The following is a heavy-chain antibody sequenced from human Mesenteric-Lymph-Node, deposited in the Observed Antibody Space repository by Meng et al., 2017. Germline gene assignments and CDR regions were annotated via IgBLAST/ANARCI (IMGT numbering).Heavy chain of an antibody. CDR3: ARGMSCDF. CDR1: GGSISTYY. CDR2: IYYSGST. V-gene: IGHV4-59*12. D-gene: IGHD5/OR15-5a*01. J-gene: IGHJ4*02. Sequence: SETLSLTCTVSGGSISTYYWTWIRQPPGKGLEWIGSIYYSGSTYYNPSLKSRVTISVDTSKNQFSLKLSSVTAADTAVYYCARGMSCDFWGQGTLVTVSS.